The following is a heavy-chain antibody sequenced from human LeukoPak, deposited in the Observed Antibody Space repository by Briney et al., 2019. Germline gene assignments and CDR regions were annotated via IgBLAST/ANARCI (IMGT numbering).Heavy chain of an antibody. CDR2: INPSGGST. CDR1: GYTFTSYY. Sequence: ASVKVSCKASGYTFTSYYMHCVRQAPGQGRGWMGIINPSGGSTSYAKKFPGRVTMTRDTSTSTVYMELSSLRSEDTAVYYCARVDGLAVAGVDYWGQGTLVTVSS. V-gene: IGHV1-46*01. CDR3: ARVDGLAVAGVDY. J-gene: IGHJ4*02. D-gene: IGHD6-19*01.